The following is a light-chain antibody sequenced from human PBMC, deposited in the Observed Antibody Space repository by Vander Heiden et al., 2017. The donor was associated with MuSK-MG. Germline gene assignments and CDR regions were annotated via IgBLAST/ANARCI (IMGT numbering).Light chain of an antibody. J-gene: IGLJ1*01. CDR2: RNN. CDR1: SSNIGSNY. CDR3: AAWDDSLSVLYV. Sequence: QSVLTQPPSASGTPGQRVPISCSGSSSNIGSNYVYWYQQLPGTAPKLLIYRNNQRPSGVPDRFSGSKSGTSASLAISGLGSEDEADYYCAAWDDSLSVLYVFGTGTKVTVL. V-gene: IGLV1-47*01.